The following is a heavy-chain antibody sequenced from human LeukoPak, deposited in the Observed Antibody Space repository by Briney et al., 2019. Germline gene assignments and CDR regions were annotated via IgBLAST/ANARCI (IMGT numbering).Heavy chain of an antibody. J-gene: IGHJ4*02. CDR3: ASGQLGLDY. CDR1: GFTFSNYY. D-gene: IGHD6-6*01. V-gene: IGHV3-11*04. Sequence: GRSLRLSCAASGFTFSNYYMSWIRQAAGEGLEWVSFISSSGSIRYYADSVKGRFTISRDNAKNSLYLQMNSLRAEDTAVYYCASGQLGLDYWGQGTLVTVSS. CDR2: ISSSGSIR.